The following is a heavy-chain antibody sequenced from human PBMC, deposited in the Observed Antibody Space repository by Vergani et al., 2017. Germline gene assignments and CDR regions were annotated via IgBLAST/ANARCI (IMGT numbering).Heavy chain of an antibody. J-gene: IGHJ3*02. V-gene: IGHV5-51*01. D-gene: IGHD6-13*01. CDR2: IYPDDSDT. Sequence: EVQLVQSGAEVKKPGESLKISCKGSGYSFNNYWIGWVRQMPGKGLEWMWIIYPDDSDTRYSPSFQGPVTVSADKSITTANQQWSRLKATDTAMYYCARHGYQPMAAACTWTAEYAFDIWGQGTMVTVSS. CDR3: ARHGYQPMAAACTWTAEYAFDI. CDR1: GYSFNNYW.